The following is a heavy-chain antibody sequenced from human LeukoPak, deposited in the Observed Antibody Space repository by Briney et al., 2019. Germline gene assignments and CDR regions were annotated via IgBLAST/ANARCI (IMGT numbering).Heavy chain of an antibody. J-gene: IGHJ5*02. D-gene: IGHD2-21*01. CDR3: ARGQHNNWFDP. CDR1: GGSISSGGYY. CDR2: IYHSGST. V-gene: IGHV4-30-2*01. Sequence: SQTLSLTCTVSGGSISSGGYYWSWIRQPPGKGLEWIGYIYHSGSTYYNPSLKSRVTISVDTSKNQFSLKLSSVTAADTAVYYCARGQHNNWFDPWGQGTLVTVSS.